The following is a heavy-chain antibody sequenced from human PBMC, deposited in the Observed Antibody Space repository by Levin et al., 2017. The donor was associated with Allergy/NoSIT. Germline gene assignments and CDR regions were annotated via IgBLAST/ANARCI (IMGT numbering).Heavy chain of an antibody. D-gene: IGHD2-2*01. J-gene: IGHJ4*02. Sequence: LGESLKISCKGSGYNFPNYYIGWVRQMPGKGLEYMGLIHPGDSETRYSPSFQGQVTISSEKSTNTVYLQWTSLKASDTAMYFCARLAPASVEYFFDHWGQGTLVAVSS. CDR2: IHPGDSET. CDR1: GYNFPNYY. CDR3: ARLAPASVEYFFDH. V-gene: IGHV5-51*01.